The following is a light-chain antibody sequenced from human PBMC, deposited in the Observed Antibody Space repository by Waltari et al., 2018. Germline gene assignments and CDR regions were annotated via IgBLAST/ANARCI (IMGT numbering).Light chain of an antibody. V-gene: IGLV2-11*01. J-gene: IGLJ3*02. CDR3: CSSAGSYEWV. CDR1: SSDVGGYNY. Sequence: HSALTQPRSVSGSHGQSVTISCTGTSSDVGGYNYVSWYQQRPGKVPKLMIYDVTNRPSGVPERFSGCKSGNTASLTISGLQADDEADYFCCSSAGSYEWVFGGGTKLTVL. CDR2: DVT.